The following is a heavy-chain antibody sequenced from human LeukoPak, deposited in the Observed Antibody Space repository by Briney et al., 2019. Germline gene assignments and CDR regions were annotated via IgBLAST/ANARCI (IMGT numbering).Heavy chain of an antibody. V-gene: IGHV3-30*01. CDR1: GFTFSSYA. CDR2: TSYDGSNK. Sequence: GRSLRLSCAASGFTFSSYAMHWVRQAPGKGLEWVAVTSYDGSNKYYADSVKGRFTISRDNSENTLYLQMNSLRAEDTAVYYCARNYDSSGNDYWGQGTLVTVSS. J-gene: IGHJ4*02. D-gene: IGHD3-22*01. CDR3: ARNYDSSGNDY.